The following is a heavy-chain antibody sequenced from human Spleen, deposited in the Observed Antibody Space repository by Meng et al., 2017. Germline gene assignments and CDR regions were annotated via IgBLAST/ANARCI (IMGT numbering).Heavy chain of an antibody. Sequence: SETLSLTCTVSGGSVSSGSYYWSWIRQPPGKGLEWIGYIYYSGSTNYNPSLKSRVTISVDTSKNQFSLKLSSVTAADTAVYYCAREVGGSNDYWGQGTLVTVSS. CDR1: GGSVSSGSYY. D-gene: IGHD1-26*01. V-gene: IGHV4-61*01. J-gene: IGHJ4*02. CDR2: IYYSGST. CDR3: AREVGGSNDY.